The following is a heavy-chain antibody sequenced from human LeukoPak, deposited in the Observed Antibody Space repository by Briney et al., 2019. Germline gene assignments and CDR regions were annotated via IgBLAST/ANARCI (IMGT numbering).Heavy chain of an antibody. V-gene: IGHV1-46*03. CDR2: INPSGGST. CDR1: GYTFTSYY. Sequence: ASVKVSCKASGYTFTSYYMHWVRQAPGQGLEWMGIINPSGGSTSYAQKFQGRVTTTRDTSTSTVYMELSSLRSEDTAVYYCARVVLGYSSSPYFDYWGQGTLVTVSS. J-gene: IGHJ4*02. CDR3: ARVVLGYSSSPYFDY. D-gene: IGHD6-6*01.